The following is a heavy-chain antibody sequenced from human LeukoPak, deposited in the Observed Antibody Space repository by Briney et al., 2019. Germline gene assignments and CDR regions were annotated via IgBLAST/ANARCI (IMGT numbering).Heavy chain of an antibody. Sequence: PSETLSLTCTVSGGSISSYYWSWIRQPPGKGLEWIGYIYYSGSTNYNPSLKSRVTISVDTSKNQFSLKLSSVTAADTAVYYCARSWTRRLVGATLNHFDYWGQGTLVTVSS. J-gene: IGHJ4*02. V-gene: IGHV4-59*12. CDR1: GGSISSYY. CDR3: ARSWTRRLVGATLNHFDY. CDR2: IYYSGST. D-gene: IGHD1-26*01.